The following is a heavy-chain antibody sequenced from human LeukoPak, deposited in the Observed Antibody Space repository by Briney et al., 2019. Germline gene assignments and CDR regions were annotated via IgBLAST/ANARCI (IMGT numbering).Heavy chain of an antibody. D-gene: IGHD2-8*01. CDR1: GYSFASYW. V-gene: IGHV5-51*01. CDR2: IYPGDSDT. J-gene: IGHJ4*02. CDR3: TRHPHCSKGVCYTGPFDS. Sequence: GESLKISCKGSGYSFASYWIGWVRQMPGKGLEWMGIIYPGDSDTRYSPSFQGQVTISTDKSISTAYLQWSSLKASDTAVYYCTRHPHCSKGVCYTGPFDSWGQGTLVTVSS.